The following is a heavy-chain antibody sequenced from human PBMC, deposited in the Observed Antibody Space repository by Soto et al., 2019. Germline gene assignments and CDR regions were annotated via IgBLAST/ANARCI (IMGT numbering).Heavy chain of an antibody. CDR3: AGGRDAFYWYFDL. V-gene: IGHV3-30*19. J-gene: IGHJ2*01. Sequence: QVQLVESGGGVVQPGRSLRLSCAASGFTFSSYGMHWVRQAPGKGLEWVAVISYDGSNKYYADSVKGRFTISRDNSKNTLYLQMNSLRAEDTAVYYCAGGRDAFYWYFDLWGRGTLVTVSS. D-gene: IGHD2-15*01. CDR1: GFTFSSYG. CDR2: ISYDGSNK.